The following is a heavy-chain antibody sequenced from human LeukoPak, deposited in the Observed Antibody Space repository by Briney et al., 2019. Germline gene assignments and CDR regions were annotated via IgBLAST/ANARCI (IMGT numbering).Heavy chain of an antibody. CDR3: AVQSAAARADY. CDR2: VYSSGST. V-gene: IGHV4-61*09. J-gene: IGHJ4*02. Sequence: SETLSLTCTVSGGSISSGGYYLSWIRQPAGKGLEWIGHVYSSGSTKYNPSLKSRVAMSLDTSKNQFSLKLSSVTAADTAVYYCAVQSAAARADYWGQGTLVTVSS. CDR1: GGSISSGGYY. D-gene: IGHD2-2*01.